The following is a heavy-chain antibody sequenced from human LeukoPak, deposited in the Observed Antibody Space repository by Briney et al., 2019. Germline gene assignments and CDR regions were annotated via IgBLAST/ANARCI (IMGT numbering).Heavy chain of an antibody. J-gene: IGHJ4*02. V-gene: IGHV4-59*01. Sequence: TSETLSLTCTVSGGSISSYYWSWIRQPPGKGLEWIGYIYYSGSTNYNPSLKSRVTISVDTSKNQFSLKLSSVTAADTAVYYCARRVPFSPHFDYWGQGTLVTVSS. CDR2: IYYSGST. CDR1: GGSISSYY. D-gene: IGHD4/OR15-4a*01. CDR3: ARRVPFSPHFDY.